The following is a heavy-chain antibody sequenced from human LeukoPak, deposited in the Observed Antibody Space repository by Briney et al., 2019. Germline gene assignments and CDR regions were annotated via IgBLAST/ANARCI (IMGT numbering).Heavy chain of an antibody. V-gene: IGHV3-53*01. CDR1: GFTVSSNY. Sequence: GGSLRLSCAAAGFTVSSNYMSWVRQAPGKGLEWVSVIYSGGSTYYADSVKGRFTISRDNSKNTLYLQMNSLRAEDTAVYYCARAILDFWSGYWDLPYFDYWGQGTLVTVSS. CDR3: ARAILDFWSGYWDLPYFDY. D-gene: IGHD3-3*01. J-gene: IGHJ4*02. CDR2: IYSGGST.